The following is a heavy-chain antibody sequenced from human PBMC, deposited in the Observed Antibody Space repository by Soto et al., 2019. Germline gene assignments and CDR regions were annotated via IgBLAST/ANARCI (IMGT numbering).Heavy chain of an antibody. J-gene: IGHJ4*02. V-gene: IGHV3-48*01. CDR1: GFTFSSYS. Sequence: GGSLRLSCAASGFTFSSYSMNWVRQAPGKGLEWVSYISSSSSTIYYADSVKGRFTISRDNSKNTLYLQMNSLRAEDTALYYCAKDKATSGSYGFDYWGQGTLVTVSS. D-gene: IGHD3-10*01. CDR3: AKDKATSGSYGFDY. CDR2: ISSSSSTI.